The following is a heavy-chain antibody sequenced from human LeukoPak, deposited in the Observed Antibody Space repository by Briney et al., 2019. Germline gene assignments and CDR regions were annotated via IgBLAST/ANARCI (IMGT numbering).Heavy chain of an antibody. CDR2: INHSGST. CDR3: ATWGSTLGDYVGSYFDF. Sequence: SETLCLTCAVYGGSFSGYYWSWIGQPPGKGLEWIGEINHSGSTNYNPSLQSRVTISVDTSKNQFSLNLSSVTAADTAVYYCATWGSTLGDYVGSYFDFRDQGTLVSVSS. CDR1: GGSFSGYY. D-gene: IGHD4-17*01. J-gene: IGHJ4*02. V-gene: IGHV4-34*01.